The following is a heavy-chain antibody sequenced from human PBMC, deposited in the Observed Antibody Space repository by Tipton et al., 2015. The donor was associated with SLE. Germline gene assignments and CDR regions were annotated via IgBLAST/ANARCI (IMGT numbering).Heavy chain of an antibody. Sequence: GSLRLSCVASGFTFSSYAMSWVRQAPGKGLEWVSSISSSGYSTYYTDSVKGRFTISRDNSKNTLYLQVNSLRAEDTAVYYCACPYDFWSGYLPWPFDYWGQGTLVTVSS. CDR3: ACPYDFWSGYLPWPFDY. J-gene: IGHJ4*02. V-gene: IGHV3-23*01. D-gene: IGHD3-3*01. CDR2: ISSSGYST. CDR1: GFTFSSYA.